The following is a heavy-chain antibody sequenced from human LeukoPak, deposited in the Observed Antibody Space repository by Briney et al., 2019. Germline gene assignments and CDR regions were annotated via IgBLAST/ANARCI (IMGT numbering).Heavy chain of an antibody. Sequence: SETLSLTCTVSGGSISSSSYYWGWLRQPPGKGLEWIGSIYYSGSTYYNPSLKSRVTISVDTSKNQFSLKLSSVTAADTAVYYCARHSAAAGKVSFDYWGQGTLVTVSS. V-gene: IGHV4-39*01. CDR1: GGSISSSSYY. J-gene: IGHJ4*02. CDR2: IYYSGST. CDR3: ARHSAAAGKVSFDY. D-gene: IGHD6-13*01.